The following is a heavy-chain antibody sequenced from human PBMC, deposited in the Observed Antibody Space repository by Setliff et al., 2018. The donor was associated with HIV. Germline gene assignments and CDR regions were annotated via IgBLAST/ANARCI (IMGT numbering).Heavy chain of an antibody. V-gene: IGHV3-15*01. CDR3: IADLTDPPAFGPDY. CDR2: IKSKIDGETT. Sequence: RLSCATSGFTFNYAWMGWVRQAPGKGLEWVGRIKSKIDGETTDYAAPVKGRFTISRDDSKNILYLQLNSLKIEDTAVYHCIADLTDPPAFGPDYWGQGTLVTVSS. CDR1: GFTFNYAW. J-gene: IGHJ4*02. D-gene: IGHD3-3*02.